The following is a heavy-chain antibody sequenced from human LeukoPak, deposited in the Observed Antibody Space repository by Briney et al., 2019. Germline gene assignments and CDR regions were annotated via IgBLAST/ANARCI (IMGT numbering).Heavy chain of an antibody. CDR2: INPSGGST. D-gene: IGHD3-3*01. V-gene: IGHV1-46*01. Sequence: GASVKVSCKASGYIFTSYYMHWVRQAPGQGLEWMGIINPSGGSTSYAQKFQGRVTMTRDTSTSTVYMELSSLRSEDTAVYYCARDGNGAIFGVVTPENWFDPWGQGTLVTVSS. CDR3: ARDGNGAIFGVVTPENWFDP. CDR1: GYIFTSYY. J-gene: IGHJ5*02.